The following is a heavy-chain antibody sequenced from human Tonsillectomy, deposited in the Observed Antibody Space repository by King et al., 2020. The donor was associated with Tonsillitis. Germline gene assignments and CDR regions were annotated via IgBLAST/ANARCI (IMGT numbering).Heavy chain of an antibody. CDR1: GYTFTGYC. CDR2: IDPNSGGT. CDR3: ATTRGGSATNPFDF. V-gene: IGHV1-2*04. J-gene: IGHJ4*02. D-gene: IGHD3-16*01. Sequence: QLVQSGAEVKMPGASVKVSCKASGYTFTGYCIHWVRQAPGQGLEWMGWIDPNSGGTNYEQKFQGWVTMTRATSISTAYMELSRLRSDDTAVYYCATTRGGSATNPFDFWGQGTLVIVSS.